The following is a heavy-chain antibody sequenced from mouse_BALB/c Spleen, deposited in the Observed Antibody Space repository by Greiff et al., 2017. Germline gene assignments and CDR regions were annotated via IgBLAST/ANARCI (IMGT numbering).Heavy chain of an antibody. V-gene: IGHV1-5*01. CDR1: GYTFTSYW. CDR3: TRLDGYFWYFDV. D-gene: IGHD2-3*01. CDR2: IYPGNSDT. J-gene: IGHJ1*01. Sequence: EVQLQQSGTVLARPGASVKMSCKASGYTFTSYWMHWVKQRPGQGLEWIGAIYPGNSDTSYNQKFKGKAKLTAVTSTSTAYMELSSLTNEDSAVYYCTRLDGYFWYFDVWGAGTTVTVSS.